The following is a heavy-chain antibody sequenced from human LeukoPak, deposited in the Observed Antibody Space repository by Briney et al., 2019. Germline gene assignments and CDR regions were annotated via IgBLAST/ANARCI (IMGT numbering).Heavy chain of an antibody. Sequence: ASVKVSCKASGFTFNAYNIHWVRQAPGQGLEWMGGSIPIFGTANYAQKFQGRVTITADESTSTAYMELSSLRSEDTAVYYCARGGIQLWLHWFDPWGQGTLVTVSS. CDR3: ARGGIQLWLHWFDP. D-gene: IGHD5-18*01. J-gene: IGHJ5*02. CDR1: GFTFNAYN. CDR2: SIPIFGTA. V-gene: IGHV1-69*13.